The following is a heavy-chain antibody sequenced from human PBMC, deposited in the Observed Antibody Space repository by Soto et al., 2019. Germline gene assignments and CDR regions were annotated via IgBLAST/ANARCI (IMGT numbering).Heavy chain of an antibody. CDR3: AKDLGSLWFGNHFDY. V-gene: IGHV3-23*01. CDR2: ISGSGGST. Sequence: GGSLRLSCAASGFTFSSYAMSWVRQAPGKGLEWVSAISGSGGSTYYADSVKGRFTISRDNSKNTLYLQMNSLRAEDTAVYYCAKDLGSLWFGNHFDYWGQGTLVTVAS. J-gene: IGHJ4*02. CDR1: GFTFSSYA. D-gene: IGHD3-10*01.